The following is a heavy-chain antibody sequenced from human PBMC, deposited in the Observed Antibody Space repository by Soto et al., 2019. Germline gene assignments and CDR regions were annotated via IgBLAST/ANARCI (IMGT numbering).Heavy chain of an antibody. V-gene: IGHV1-69*12. Sequence: QVQLVQSGAEVKKPGSSVKVSCKASGGTFSNYAISWVRQAPGQGLEWMGGIIPVFGTANYAQRFQGRVTISADESTSTAYMELSSLRAEDTAVYYWARSGTYCIITTCPIDTLGYWGQGSLVTVSS. D-gene: IGHD2-2*01. CDR1: GGTFSNYA. J-gene: IGHJ4*02. CDR3: ARSGTYCIITTCPIDTLGY. CDR2: IIPVFGTA.